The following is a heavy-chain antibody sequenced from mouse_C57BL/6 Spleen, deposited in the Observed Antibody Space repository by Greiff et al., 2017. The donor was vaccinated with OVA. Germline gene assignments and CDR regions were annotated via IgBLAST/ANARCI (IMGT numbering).Heavy chain of an antibody. V-gene: IGHV5-17*01. CDR3: ARGGGIYYYGSSYKDYFDY. CDR1: GFTFSDYG. CDR2: ISSGSSTI. J-gene: IGHJ2*01. D-gene: IGHD1-1*01. Sequence: EVQVVESGGGLVKPGGSLKLSCAASGFTFSDYGMHWVRQAPEKGLEWVAYISSGSSTIYYADTVKGRFTISRDNAKNTLFLQMTSLRSEDTAMYYCARGGGIYYYGSSYKDYFDYWGQGTTLTVSS.